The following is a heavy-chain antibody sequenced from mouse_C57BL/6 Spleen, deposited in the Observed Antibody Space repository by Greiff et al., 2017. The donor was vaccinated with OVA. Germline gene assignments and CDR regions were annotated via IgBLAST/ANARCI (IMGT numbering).Heavy chain of an antibody. Sequence: QVQLKQSGTELVKPGASVKLSFKASGYTFTNYWMHWVKQRPGQSLEWIGNINPSNGATSYNEKFKGKATLTVDKSSSTAYMQLSSLTSEDSAVYYGAKEGVCYDDDEFAYWGQGTTVTVSA. CDR2: INPSNGAT. CDR1: GYTFTNYW. J-gene: IGHJ3*01. CDR3: AKEGVCYDDDEFAY. D-gene: IGHD2-4*01. V-gene: IGHV1-53*01.